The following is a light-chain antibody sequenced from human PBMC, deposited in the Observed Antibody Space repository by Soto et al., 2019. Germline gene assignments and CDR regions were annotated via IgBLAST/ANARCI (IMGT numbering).Light chain of an antibody. CDR1: SGSIASNY. Sequence: NFMLTQPHSVSESPGKTVTISCTRSSGSIASNYVQWYQQRPGSAPTTMIYKNNQRPSGVPDRFSGSIDSSSNSASLTVSGLRTEDEADYYCQSFDSINVIFGGGTKVTVL. V-gene: IGLV6-57*04. J-gene: IGLJ2*01. CDR3: QSFDSINVI. CDR2: KNN.